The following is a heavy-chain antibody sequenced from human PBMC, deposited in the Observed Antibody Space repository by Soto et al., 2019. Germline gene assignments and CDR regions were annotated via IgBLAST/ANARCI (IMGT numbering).Heavy chain of an antibody. CDR2: ASIGGST. V-gene: IGHV3-23*01. Sequence: PGGSLRLSCAASGFTFISYAMGWVRQGPGKGLEWVAVASIGGSTHYADSVRGRFTISRDNSKNTLSLQMNSLTAEDTAVYFCAKRRGAGGHFDYWGQGALVTVSS. D-gene: IGHD2-15*01. CDR3: AKRRGAGGHFDY. CDR1: GFTFISYA. J-gene: IGHJ4*02.